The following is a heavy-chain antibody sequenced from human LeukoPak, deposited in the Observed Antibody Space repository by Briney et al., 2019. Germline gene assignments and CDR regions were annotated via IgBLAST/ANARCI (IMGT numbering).Heavy chain of an antibody. CDR3: MTGPRGDCSVSNCAYYFDF. Sequence: PGGSLRLSCVGSGFTFSNAWMNWVRQAPGKGLEWVGRVRSKRDGGTIDYNSPVRGRFTISRDDSTSTLYLQMNSLKIEDTAVYYCMTGPRGDCSVSNCAYYFDFWGQGALVTVSS. V-gene: IGHV3-15*01. CDR1: GFTFSNAW. CDR2: VRSKRDGGTI. J-gene: IGHJ4*02. D-gene: IGHD2-15*01.